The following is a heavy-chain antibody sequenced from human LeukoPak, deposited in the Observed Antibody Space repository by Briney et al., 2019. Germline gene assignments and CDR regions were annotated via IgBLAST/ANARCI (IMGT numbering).Heavy chain of an antibody. CDR1: GGSMSSGGHY. D-gene: IGHD1-14*01. Sequence: SQTLSLTCAVPGGSMSSGGHYWSWNRQHPGKGLEWIGYIHYSGSTDYNPSLKSRVTISLDTSKNHFSLKVRSVTAADTAVYYCGRDRYGNYFDYWSQGTLVTVSS. J-gene: IGHJ4*02. CDR3: GRDRYGNYFDY. CDR2: IHYSGST. V-gene: IGHV4-31*11.